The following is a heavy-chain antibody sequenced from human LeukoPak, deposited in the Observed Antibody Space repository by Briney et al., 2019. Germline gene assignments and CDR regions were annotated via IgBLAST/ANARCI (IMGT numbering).Heavy chain of an antibody. CDR1: GFTFSSYC. D-gene: IGHD2-21*02. J-gene: IGHJ4*02. V-gene: IGHV3-48*04. CDR2: ISSSSSTI. CDR3: ARGGVVTSIRPFDY. Sequence: GGSQRLSCTASGFTFSSYCMNWVRPAPGKGLEWVSYISSSSSTIYYADSVKGRFTISRDNAKNSLYLQMNSLRAEDTAVYYCARGGVVTSIRPFDYWGQGTLVTVSS.